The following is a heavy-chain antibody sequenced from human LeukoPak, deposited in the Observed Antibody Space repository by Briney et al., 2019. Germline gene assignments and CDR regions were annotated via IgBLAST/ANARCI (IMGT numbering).Heavy chain of an antibody. V-gene: IGHV3-30*18. CDR3: AKGDYSYGFSYYYGMDV. D-gene: IGHD5-18*01. Sequence: GRSLRLSCAASGFTFSSYGMHWVRQAPGKGLEWVAVISYDGSNKYYADSVKGRFTTSRDNSKNTLYLQMNSLRAEDTAVYYCAKGDYSYGFSYYYGMDVWGQGTTVTVSS. CDR1: GFTFSSYG. CDR2: ISYDGSNK. J-gene: IGHJ6*02.